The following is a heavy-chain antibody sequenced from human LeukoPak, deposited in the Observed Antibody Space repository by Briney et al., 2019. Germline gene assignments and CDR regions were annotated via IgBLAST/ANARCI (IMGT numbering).Heavy chain of an antibody. Sequence: ASVKVSCKSSGYTFTRYYMHWVRQAPGQGLEWMGWINPNSGGTNYAQKFQGWVTMNRDTSIRTANMELSRLRSDDTAVYYCARGVYCSGGSCYSGYYYGMDVWGKGTTVTVSS. CDR3: ARGVYCSGGSCYSGYYYGMDV. D-gene: IGHD2-15*01. V-gene: IGHV1-2*04. CDR2: INPNSGGT. J-gene: IGHJ6*04. CDR1: GYTFTRYY.